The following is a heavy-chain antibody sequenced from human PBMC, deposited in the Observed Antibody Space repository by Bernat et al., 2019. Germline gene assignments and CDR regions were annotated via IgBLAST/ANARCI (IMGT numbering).Heavy chain of an antibody. CDR2: IYYSGST. J-gene: IGHJ4*02. V-gene: IGHV4-39*01. CDR3: AGQWLVDAYFDH. D-gene: IGHD6-19*01. CDR1: GGSISSNSFY. Sequence: QLQLQESGPGLVKLSETLSLTCTVSGGSISSNSFYWGWIRQPPGKGLEWIGSIYYSGSTYYNPSLKSRVTISVDTSKNQFSLNLSSVTAAETAVYYCAGQWLVDAYFDHWGQGTLVTVSS.